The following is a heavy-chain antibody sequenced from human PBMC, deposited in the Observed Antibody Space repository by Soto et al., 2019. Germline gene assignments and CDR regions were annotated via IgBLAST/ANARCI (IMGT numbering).Heavy chain of an antibody. CDR2: IIPILGIA. J-gene: IGHJ5*02. Sequence: SVRVSCTPSGGTSSSYTITCVRQSPGQELEWMGRIIPILGIANSAQKFQGRVTITADKSTSTAYMELSSLRSEDTAVYFCARDRCSSTSCDRNCFDPGGQGTLVTVS. CDR1: GGTSSSYT. D-gene: IGHD2-2*01. V-gene: IGHV1-69*04. CDR3: ARDRCSSTSCDRNCFDP.